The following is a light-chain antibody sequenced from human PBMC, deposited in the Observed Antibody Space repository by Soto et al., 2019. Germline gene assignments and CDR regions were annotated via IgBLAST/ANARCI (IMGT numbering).Light chain of an antibody. J-gene: IGKJ4*01. Sequence: EIVLTQSPAILSSSPGETATLSCRASQSVSSYLAWYQQRPGQAPRLLIYDASNRATGIPARFSGSGSGTAFTITISSLETEDFAIYYCQKSSDWPLTFGGGTRVDIK. V-gene: IGKV3-11*01. CDR1: QSVSSY. CDR3: QKSSDWPLT. CDR2: DAS.